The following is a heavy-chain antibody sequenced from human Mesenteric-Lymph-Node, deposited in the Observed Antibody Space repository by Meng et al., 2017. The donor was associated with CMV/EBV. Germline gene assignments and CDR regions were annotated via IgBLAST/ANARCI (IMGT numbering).Heavy chain of an antibody. J-gene: IGHJ4*02. CDR1: GFTFNNYA. CDR2: IYSGGST. D-gene: IGHD3-22*01. V-gene: IGHV3-23*03. Sequence: GESLKISCVASGFTFNNYAMNWVRQAPGKGLEWVSVIYSGGSTYYADSVKGRFTISRDNSKNTLYLQMNSLRAEDTAVYYCAKDLFSGYCYWGQGTRVTVSS. CDR3: AKDLFSGYCY.